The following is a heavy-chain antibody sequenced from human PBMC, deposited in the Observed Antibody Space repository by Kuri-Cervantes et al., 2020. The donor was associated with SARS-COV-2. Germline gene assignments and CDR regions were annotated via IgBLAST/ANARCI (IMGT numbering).Heavy chain of an antibody. CDR3: ARERENYYGSGNQPSGFDP. CDR1: GYTFTSYY. D-gene: IGHD3-10*01. Sequence: ASVKVSCKASGYTFTSYYMHWVRQAPGQGLEWMGIINPSGGSTSYAQKFQGRVTITADESTSTAYMELSSLRSEDTAVYYCARERENYYGSGNQPSGFDPWGQGTLVTVSS. J-gene: IGHJ5*02. CDR2: INPSGGST. V-gene: IGHV1-46*01.